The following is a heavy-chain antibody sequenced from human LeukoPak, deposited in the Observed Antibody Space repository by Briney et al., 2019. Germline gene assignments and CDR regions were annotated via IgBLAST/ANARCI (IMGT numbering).Heavy chain of an antibody. Sequence: PSQTLSLTCTVSGGSISSGDYYWSWIRQPPGKGLEWVGYIYYSGSTYYNPFLKSRVTISVDTSKNQFSLKLSSVTAADTAVYYCARDRGVVVFYGMDVWGQGTTVTVSS. CDR2: IYYSGST. D-gene: IGHD2-2*01. J-gene: IGHJ6*02. CDR1: GGSISSGDYY. CDR3: ARDRGVVVFYGMDV. V-gene: IGHV4-30-4*01.